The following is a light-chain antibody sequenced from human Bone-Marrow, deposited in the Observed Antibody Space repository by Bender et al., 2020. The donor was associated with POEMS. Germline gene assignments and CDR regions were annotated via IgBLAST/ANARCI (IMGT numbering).Light chain of an antibody. CDR3: CSFAGVGV. V-gene: IGLV2-14*03. CDR2: DVS. J-gene: IGLJ1*01. CDR1: SSDVGGYNS. Sequence: QSALTQPASVSGSPGQSITISCTATSSDVGGYNSVSWYQQHPGKAPKLIISDVSNRPSGVSARFSGSKSGNTASLTISGLQPEDEADYYCCSFAGVGVFGSGTTVTVL.